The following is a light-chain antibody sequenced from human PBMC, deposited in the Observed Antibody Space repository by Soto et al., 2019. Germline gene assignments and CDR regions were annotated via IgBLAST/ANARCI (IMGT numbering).Light chain of an antibody. V-gene: IGKV3-11*02. CDR2: YEX. CDR3: QQRSNWPTST. Sequence: IVVTHCAGRLSLSPGDRATLSCMARQVVSSNYLAWYGQKPGQSPRLLXXYEXNRATGIPARFSGSGSGRDFTLTLSSLEPEEFALYYCQQRSNWPTSTVGQGTRLDI. CDR1: QVVSSNY. J-gene: IGKJ5*01.